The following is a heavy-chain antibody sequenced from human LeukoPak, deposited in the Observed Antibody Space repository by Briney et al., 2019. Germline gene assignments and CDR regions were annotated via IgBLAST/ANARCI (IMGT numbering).Heavy chain of an antibody. Sequence: GGSLRLSCAASGFTFSSCAMSWVRQAPGKGLEWVSAISGSGGSTYYTDSVKGRFTISRDNSKNTLYLQMNSLRAEDTAVYYCAKCRGSKVRGVIDYWGQGTLVTVSS. V-gene: IGHV3-23*01. J-gene: IGHJ4*02. CDR1: GFTFSSCA. CDR2: ISGSGGST. CDR3: AKCRGSKVRGVIDY. D-gene: IGHD3-10*01.